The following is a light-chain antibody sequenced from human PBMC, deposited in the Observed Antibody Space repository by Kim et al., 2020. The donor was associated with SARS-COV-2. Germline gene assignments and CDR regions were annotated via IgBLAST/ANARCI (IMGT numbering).Light chain of an antibody. J-gene: IGKJ1*01. V-gene: IGKV1-5*03. CDR3: QQYNSYSWT. CDR1: QSISSW. CDR2: KAS. Sequence: DIQMTQSPSTLSASVGDRVTITCRASQSISSWLAWYQQKPGKAPKLLIYKASSLERGVPSRFSGSGSGTEFTLTISGLQPDDFAIYYCQQYNSYSWTFGQGTKVDIK.